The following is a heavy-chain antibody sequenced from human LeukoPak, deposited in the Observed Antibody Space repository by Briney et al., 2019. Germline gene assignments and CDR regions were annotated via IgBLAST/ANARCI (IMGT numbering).Heavy chain of an antibody. J-gene: IGHJ3*02. D-gene: IGHD4-17*01. CDR1: GFTVSSNY. CDR2: IYSGGST. V-gene: IGHV3-53*01. Sequence: PGGSLRLSCAASGFTVSSNYMSWVRQAPGKGLEWVSVIYSGGSTYYADSVKGRFTISRDNAKNSLYLQMNSLRAEDTAVYYCARGQVTRVTRLAAFDIWGQGTMVTVSS. CDR3: ARGQVTRVTRLAAFDI.